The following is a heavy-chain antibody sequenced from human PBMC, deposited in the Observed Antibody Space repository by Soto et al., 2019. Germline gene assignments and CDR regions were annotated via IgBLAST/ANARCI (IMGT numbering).Heavy chain of an antibody. Sequence: GGSLRLSCTASGFTFGDYAMSWFRQAPGKGLEWVGFIRSKAYGGTTEYAASVKGRFTISRDDSKSIAYLQMNSLKTEDTAVYYCTREIYCSSTSCYPPDAFDIWGQGTMVTVSS. V-gene: IGHV3-49*03. CDR1: GFTFGDYA. D-gene: IGHD2-2*01. CDR3: TREIYCSSTSCYPPDAFDI. CDR2: IRSKAYGGTT. J-gene: IGHJ3*02.